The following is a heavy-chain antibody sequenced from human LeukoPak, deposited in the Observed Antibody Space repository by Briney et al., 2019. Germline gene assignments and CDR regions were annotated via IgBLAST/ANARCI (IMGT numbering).Heavy chain of an antibody. CDR3: ARRSSSWYYFED. CDR2: IYYSGST. J-gene: IGHJ4*02. Sequence: SETLSLTCTVSGGSITSSDYWWAWIRLPPGRGLEWIGSIYYSGSTYYNPPLKSRATISVDTSKNQFSLKLSSVTAADAAVYFCARRSSSWYYFEDWGQRTLVTVSS. V-gene: IGHV4-39*07. D-gene: IGHD6-13*01. CDR1: GGSITSSDYW.